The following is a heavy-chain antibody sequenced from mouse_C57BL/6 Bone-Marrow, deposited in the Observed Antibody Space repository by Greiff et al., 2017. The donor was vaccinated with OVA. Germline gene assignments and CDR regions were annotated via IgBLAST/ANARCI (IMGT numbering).Heavy chain of an antibody. CDR1: GYAFTNYL. V-gene: IGHV1-54*01. CDR2: INPGSGGT. D-gene: IGHD1-1*01. J-gene: IGHJ3*01. Sequence: VKLQESGAELVRPGPSVKVSCKASGYAFTNYLIEWVKQRPGQGLEWIGVINPGSGGTNYNEKFKGKATLTADKSSSTAYMQLSSLTSEDSAVYFCARHNGSSYLFAYWGQGTLVTVSA. CDR3: ARHNGSSYLFAY.